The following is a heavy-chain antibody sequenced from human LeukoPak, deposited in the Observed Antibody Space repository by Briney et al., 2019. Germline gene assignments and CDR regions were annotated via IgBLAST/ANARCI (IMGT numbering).Heavy chain of an antibody. CDR2: IYYSGST. V-gene: IGHV4-39*07. D-gene: IGHD1-26*01. J-gene: IGHJ4*02. CDR1: SGSIKNSNYY. CDR3: ARLRRVGATPFDY. Sequence: PSETLSLTCTVSSGSIKNSNYYWGWIRQPPGKGLEWIGSIYYSGSTYYNPSLKSRVTISVDTSKNQFSLKLSSVTAADTAVYYCARLRRVGATPFDYWGQGTLVTVSS.